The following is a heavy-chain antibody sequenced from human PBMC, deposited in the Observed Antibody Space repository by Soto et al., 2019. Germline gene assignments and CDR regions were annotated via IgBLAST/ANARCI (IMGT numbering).Heavy chain of an antibody. J-gene: IGHJ5*02. D-gene: IGHD3-3*01. Sequence: ASVKVSCKASGYTFTSYDINWVRQATGQGLEWMGWMNPNSGNTGYAQKFQGRVTMTRNTSISTAYMELSSLRSEDTAVYYCARRGLNFWSGYYTGGWFDPWGQGTLVTVSS. CDR3: ARRGLNFWSGYYTGGWFDP. CDR1: GYTFTSYD. CDR2: MNPNSGNT. V-gene: IGHV1-8*01.